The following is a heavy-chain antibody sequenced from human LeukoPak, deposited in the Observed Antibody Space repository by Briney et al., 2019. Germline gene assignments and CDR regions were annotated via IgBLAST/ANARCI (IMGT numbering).Heavy chain of an antibody. CDR3: ARDFEQQLVRDYYYGMDV. D-gene: IGHD6-13*01. Sequence: GGSLRLSCAASGFTVSSNYMSWVRQAPGKGLEWVSVIYSGGSTYYADSVKGRFTISRDNSKNTLYLQMNSLRAEDTAVYYFARDFEQQLVRDYYYGMDVWGQGTTVTVSS. CDR1: GFTVSSNY. CDR2: IYSGGST. V-gene: IGHV3-66*01. J-gene: IGHJ6*02.